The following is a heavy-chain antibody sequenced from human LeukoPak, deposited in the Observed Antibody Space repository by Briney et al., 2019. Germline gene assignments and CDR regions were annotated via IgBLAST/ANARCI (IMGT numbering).Heavy chain of an antibody. CDR3: ARDLGSSADY. CDR2: IYSGGST. Sequence: PGGSLRLSCAASGFTISNNYMSWVRQAPGKGLEWVSVIYSGGSTYYADSVKGRFTISRDNSKNTLSLQMNSLRAEDTAVCYCARDLGSSADYWGQGTLVTVSS. D-gene: IGHD6-13*01. CDR1: GFTISNNY. V-gene: IGHV3-53*01. J-gene: IGHJ4*02.